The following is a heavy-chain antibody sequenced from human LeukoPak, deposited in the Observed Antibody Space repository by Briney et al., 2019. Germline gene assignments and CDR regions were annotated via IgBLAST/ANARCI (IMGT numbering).Heavy chain of an antibody. V-gene: IGHV3-48*03. CDR3: ARGWYNSGYYCDY. CDR2: ISSSVSTI. CDR1: GFTFSSYA. Sequence: GGSLRLSCAASGFTFSSYAMSWVRHGPRQGLEWVSYISSSVSTIYYADSVQGRFTISRDNAKNPLYLQMNSLRGEDTAVYYCARGWYNSGYYCDYWGQGTLVTVSS. J-gene: IGHJ4*02. D-gene: IGHD6-19*01.